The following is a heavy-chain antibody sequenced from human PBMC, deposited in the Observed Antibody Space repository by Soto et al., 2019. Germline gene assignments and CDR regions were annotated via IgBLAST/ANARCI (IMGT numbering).Heavy chain of an antibody. CDR1: GFTFSSYA. V-gene: IGHV3-23*01. D-gene: IGHD3-10*01. CDR3: AKANGWFGEPSLFDY. CDR2: ISGSGGST. J-gene: IGHJ4*02. Sequence: GGSLRLSCAASGFTFSSYAMSWVRQAPGKGLEWVSAISGSGGSTYYADSVKGRFTISRDNSKNTLYLQMNSLGAEDTAVYYCAKANGWFGEPSLFDYWGQGTLVTVSS.